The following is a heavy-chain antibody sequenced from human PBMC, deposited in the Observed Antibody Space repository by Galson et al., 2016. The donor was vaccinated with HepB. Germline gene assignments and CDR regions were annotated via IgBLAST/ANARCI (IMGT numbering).Heavy chain of an antibody. D-gene: IGHD1/OR15-1a*01. V-gene: IGHV3-73*01. J-gene: IGHJ6*02. CDR2: IRSRTNSYAT. CDR1: GFTFSGSA. CDR3: ATPKNDGTTSDYYYYGMDV. Sequence: SLRLSCAASGFTFSGSAMHWVRQASGKGLEWVGRIRSRTNSYATAYAASVKGRFTISRDDSKNTAYLQMNSLKTEDTAVYYCATPKNDGTTSDYYYYGMDVWGQGTTVTVSS.